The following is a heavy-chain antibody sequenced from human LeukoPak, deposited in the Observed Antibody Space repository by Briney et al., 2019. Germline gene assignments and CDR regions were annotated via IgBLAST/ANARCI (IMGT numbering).Heavy chain of an antibody. CDR2: ISSSSSYI. D-gene: IGHD1-26*01. Sequence: GGSXRLSCAASGYTFSSYSMNWVRQAPGKGLEWVSSISSSSSYIYYADSVKGRFTISRDNAKNSLYLQMNRLRAEDTAVYYCASPPGGHWGQGTLVTVSS. V-gene: IGHV3-21*01. CDR3: ASPPGGH. CDR1: GYTFSSYS. J-gene: IGHJ4*02.